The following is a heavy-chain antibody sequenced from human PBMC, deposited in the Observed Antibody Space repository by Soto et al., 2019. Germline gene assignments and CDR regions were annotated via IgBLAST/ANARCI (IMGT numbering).Heavy chain of an antibody. V-gene: IGHV1-2*02. CDR2: INPNSGGT. Sequence: GASVKVSCKASGYTFTGYYMHWVRQAPGQGLEWMGWINPNSGGTNYAQKFQGRVTMSRDTSISTAYMELSRLRSDDTAVYYCAREIAVVVTATKYNWFDPWGQGTLVTVPS. CDR3: AREIAVVVTATKYNWFDP. D-gene: IGHD2-21*02. J-gene: IGHJ5*02. CDR1: GYTFTGYY.